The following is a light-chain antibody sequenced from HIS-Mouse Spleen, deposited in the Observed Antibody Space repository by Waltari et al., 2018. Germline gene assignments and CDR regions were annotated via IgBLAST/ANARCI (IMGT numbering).Light chain of an antibody. CDR3: CSYAGSSTWV. CDR1: SSDVGSYNL. J-gene: IGLJ3*02. Sequence: PGQSITISCTGTSSDVGSYNLVSWYQQHPGKAPKLMIYEGSKGPSGVSNRFSGSKSGNTASLTISGLQAEDEADYYCCSYAGSSTWVFGGGTKLTVL. V-gene: IGLV2-23*01. CDR2: EGS.